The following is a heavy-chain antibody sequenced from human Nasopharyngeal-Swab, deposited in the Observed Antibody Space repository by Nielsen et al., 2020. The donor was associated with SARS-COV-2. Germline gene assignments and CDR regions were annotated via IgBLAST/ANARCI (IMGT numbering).Heavy chain of an antibody. CDR2: IYHSGST. D-gene: IGHD4-17*01. CDR3: ARARSLDYGDYPVPYYFDY. V-gene: IGHV4-30-2*01. Sequence: SETLSLTCAVSGGSTSSGGYSWSWIRQPPGKGLEWIGYIYHSGSTYYNPSLKSRVTISVDRSKNQFSLKLSSVTAADTAVYYCARARSLDYGDYPVPYYFDYWGQGTLVTVSS. J-gene: IGHJ4*02. CDR1: GGSTSSGGYS.